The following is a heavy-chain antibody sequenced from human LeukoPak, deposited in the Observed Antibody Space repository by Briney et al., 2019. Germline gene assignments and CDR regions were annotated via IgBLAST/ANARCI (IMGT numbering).Heavy chain of an antibody. CDR1: GFTFSDYY. D-gene: IGHD3-22*01. J-gene: IGHJ3*02. V-gene: IGHV3-11*04. CDR3: ASDSYYDSSGYSDDAFDI. Sequence: GGSLRLSCAASGFTFSDYYMSWIRQAPGEGLGWGSYISSSGSTIYYTESVKGRFTISRDNAKNSLYLQMNSLRAEDTAVYYCASDSYYDSSGYSDDAFDIWGQGRMVTVSS. CDR2: ISSSGSTI.